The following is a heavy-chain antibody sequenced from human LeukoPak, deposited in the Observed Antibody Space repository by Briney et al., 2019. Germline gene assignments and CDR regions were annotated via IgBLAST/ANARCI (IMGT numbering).Heavy chain of an antibody. CDR1: GGSVSSGSYY. V-gene: IGHV4-61*01. CDR3: ASGYSSSWTMGSSGWYLTY. J-gene: IGHJ4*02. D-gene: IGHD6-13*01. CDR2: IYYSGST. Sequence: SETLSLTCTVSGGSVSSGSYYWSWIRQPPGKGLEWIGYIYYSGSTNYNPSLKSRVTISVDTSKNQFSLKLSSVTAADTAVYYCASGYSSSWTMGSSGWYLTYWGQGTLVTVSS.